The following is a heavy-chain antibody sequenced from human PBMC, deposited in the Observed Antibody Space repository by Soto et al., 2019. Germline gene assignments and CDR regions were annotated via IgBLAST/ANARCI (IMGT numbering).Heavy chain of an antibody. CDR2: IYYSGST. CDR1: GGSISSGGYY. Sequence: QVQLQESGPGLVKPSQTLSLTCTVSGGSISSGGYYWSWIRQHPGKGLEGFGYIYYSGSTYHTPSLKSRVXIAXDXXKNQFSLKLSSVTAADTAVYYCARGATTVTPDFDYWGQGTLVTVSS. D-gene: IGHD4-17*01. CDR3: ARGATTVTPDFDY. V-gene: IGHV4-31*03. J-gene: IGHJ4*02.